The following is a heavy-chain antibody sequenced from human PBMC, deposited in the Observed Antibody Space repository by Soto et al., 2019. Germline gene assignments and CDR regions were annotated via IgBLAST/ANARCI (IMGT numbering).Heavy chain of an antibody. Sequence: QVQLVQSGAEVKKQGSSVKVSCKASGGTFNGHSFSWVRQAPGQGLEWMGSIIPMFNTSTYAQRFQGRVTITADESTTTAYMDLSSLTSEDTAVYYCTSDDTVLVGADSAFDIWGQGTMVTVSS. V-gene: IGHV1-69*01. J-gene: IGHJ3*02. D-gene: IGHD4-17*01. CDR1: GGTFNGHS. CDR3: TSDDTVLVGADSAFDI. CDR2: IIPMFNTS.